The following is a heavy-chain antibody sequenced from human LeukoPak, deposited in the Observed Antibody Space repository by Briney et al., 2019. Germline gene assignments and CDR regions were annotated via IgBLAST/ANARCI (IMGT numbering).Heavy chain of an antibody. CDR2: INHSGST. CDR1: GGSFSGYY. CDR3: ASLGYSSSWYALSNDY. D-gene: IGHD6-13*01. V-gene: IGHV4-34*01. J-gene: IGHJ4*02. Sequence: SETLSLTCAVYGGSFSGYYWSWIRQPPGKGLEWIGEINHSGSTNYNPSLKSRVTISVDTSKNQFSLKLSSVTAADTAVYYCASLGYSSSWYALSNDYWGQGTLVTVSS.